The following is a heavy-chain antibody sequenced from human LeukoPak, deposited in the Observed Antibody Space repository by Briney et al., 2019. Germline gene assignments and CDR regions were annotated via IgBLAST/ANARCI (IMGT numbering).Heavy chain of an antibody. CDR1: GFIFSDFG. CDR3: VRGTDCSATTCYPLSAFDY. V-gene: IGHV3-21*04. D-gene: IGHD2-8*02. J-gene: IGHJ4*02. Sequence: GGSLRLSCVASGFIFSDFGMNWVRQVPGKGLEWVAVISSRGTSTFYADSVKGRFTISRDTAKKSLDLQMTSLRADDTAAYYCVRGTDCSATTCYPLSAFDYWGQGTLVTVSS. CDR2: ISSRGTST.